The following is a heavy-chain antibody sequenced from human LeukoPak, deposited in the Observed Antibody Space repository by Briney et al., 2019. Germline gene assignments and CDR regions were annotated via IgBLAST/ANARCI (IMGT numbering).Heavy chain of an antibody. V-gene: IGHV3-30-3*01. D-gene: IGHD3-3*01. CDR2: ISYDGSNK. CDR1: GFTFDDYA. J-gene: IGHJ6*03. Sequence: PGGSLRLSCAASGFTFDDYAMHWVRQAPGKGLEWVAVISYDGSNKYYADSVKGRFTISRDNSKNTLYLQMNSLRAEDTAVYYCARGREFTIFGVVIPAFYYYYMDVWGKGTTVTVSS. CDR3: ARGREFTIFGVVIPAFYYYYMDV.